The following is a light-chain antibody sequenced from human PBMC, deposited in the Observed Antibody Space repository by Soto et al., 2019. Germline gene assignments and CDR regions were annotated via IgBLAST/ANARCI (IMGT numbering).Light chain of an antibody. CDR2: DAS. J-gene: IGKJ1*01. Sequence: QMTQSASTVSTPAGDRVNINCRASQSISSWLAWYQHKPGKAPKLLIYDASNLDSGVPSRFSGSGSGTEFSLTISNLQPDDCATYYCQQYENYWTFGQGTKVDIK. CDR1: QSISSW. CDR3: QQYENYWT. V-gene: IGKV1-5*01.